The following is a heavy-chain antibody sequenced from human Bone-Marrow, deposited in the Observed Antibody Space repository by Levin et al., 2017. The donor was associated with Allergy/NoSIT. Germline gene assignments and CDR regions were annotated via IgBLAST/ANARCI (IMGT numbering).Heavy chain of an antibody. Sequence: TGESLKISCAASGFTFSSYAMSWVRQAPGKGLEWVSAISGSGGSTYYADSVKGRFTISRDNSKNTLYLQMNSLRAEDTAVYYCAKDQGAPSVPYLGSGFDIWGQGTMVTVSS. CDR3: AKDQGAPSVPYLGSGFDI. D-gene: IGHD1-26*01. CDR2: ISGSGGST. CDR1: GFTFSSYA. J-gene: IGHJ3*02. V-gene: IGHV3-23*01.